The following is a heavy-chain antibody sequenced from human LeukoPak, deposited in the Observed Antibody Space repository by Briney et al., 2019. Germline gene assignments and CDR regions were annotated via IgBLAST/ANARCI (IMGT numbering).Heavy chain of an antibody. Sequence: GGSLRLSCAASGFTFSNAWMSWVRQAPGKGLEWVGRIKSKTDGGTTDYAAPVKGRFTISRDDSKNTLYLQMNSLKTEDTAVYYCTTNLRELLWFGASPDFDYCGQGTLVTVSS. J-gene: IGHJ4*02. CDR2: IKSKTDGGTT. V-gene: IGHV3-15*01. D-gene: IGHD3-10*01. CDR3: TTNLRELLWFGASPDFDY. CDR1: GFTFSNAW.